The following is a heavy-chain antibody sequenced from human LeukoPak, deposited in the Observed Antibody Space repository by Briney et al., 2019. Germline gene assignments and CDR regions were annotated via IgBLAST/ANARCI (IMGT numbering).Heavy chain of an antibody. D-gene: IGHD3-10*01. J-gene: IGHJ4*02. CDR3: AXXXXRGVIITSEMYFDY. CDR1: GYTFTSYY. CDR2: INPSGGST. V-gene: IGHV1-46*01. Sequence: ASVKVSCKASGYTFTSYYMHWVRQAPGQGLEWMGIINPSGGSTSYAQKFQGRVTMTRDMSTSTAYMELSSLRSEDTSGYYCAXXXXRGVIITSEMYFDYWGQGTLVTVSS.